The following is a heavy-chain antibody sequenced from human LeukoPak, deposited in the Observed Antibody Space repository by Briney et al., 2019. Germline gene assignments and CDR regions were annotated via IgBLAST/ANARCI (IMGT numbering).Heavy chain of an antibody. Sequence: GGSLRLSCAASGFTFSSYWMSWVRQASGKGLEWVANIKQDGSEKYYVDPVKGRFTISRDNAKNSLYLQMNSLRAEDTAVYYCARVLWIQLWENWFDPWGQGTLVTVSS. D-gene: IGHD5-18*01. J-gene: IGHJ5*02. CDR2: IKQDGSEK. CDR3: ARVLWIQLWENWFDP. CDR1: GFTFSSYW. V-gene: IGHV3-7*01.